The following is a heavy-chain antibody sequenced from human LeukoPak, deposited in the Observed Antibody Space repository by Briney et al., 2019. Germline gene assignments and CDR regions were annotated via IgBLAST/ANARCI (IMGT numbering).Heavy chain of an antibody. V-gene: IGHV4-39*01. CDR3: ARSSMFRGVTVDY. Sequence: SETLSLTCTVSGGSINSSSYYWGWIRQPPGEAMEWIGSIYHSGYTYYNPSLKSRVTISVDTSKSQLPLKLSSVTAADTAVYYCARSSMFRGVTVDYWGQGTLVTVSS. J-gene: IGHJ4*02. D-gene: IGHD3-10*01. CDR1: GGSINSSSYY. CDR2: IYHSGYT.